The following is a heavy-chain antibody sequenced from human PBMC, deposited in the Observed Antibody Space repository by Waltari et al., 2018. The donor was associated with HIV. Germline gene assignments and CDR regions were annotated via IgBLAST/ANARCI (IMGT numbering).Heavy chain of an antibody. J-gene: IGHJ6*02. CDR2: ISQRGTT. D-gene: IGHD4-17*01. V-gene: IGHV4-30-2*01. CDR3: ARDRLSVTTRGGYYYGLDV. CDR1: GGSISSGGYS. Sequence: QLQLQESGSGLVKPSQTLSITCAVSGGSISSGGYSWSWIRQPPGKGLEWIGYISQRGTTYYNPSLQSRVTISLDRSKNQFSLKLRSVTAADTAVYYCARDRLSVTTRGGYYYGLDVWGQGTTVTVSS.